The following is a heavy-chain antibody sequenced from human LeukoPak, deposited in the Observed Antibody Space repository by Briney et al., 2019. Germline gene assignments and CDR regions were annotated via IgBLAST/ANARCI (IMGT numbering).Heavy chain of an antibody. CDR2: FDPEDGET. CDR1: GYTFTSYG. CDR3: ATWYYYDSSDYYVADY. V-gene: IGHV1-24*01. J-gene: IGHJ4*02. Sequence: ASVKVSCKASGYTFTSYGISWVRQAPGQGLEWMGGFDPEDGETIYAQELQGRVTMTKDTSTDTAYTELSSLRSEDTAVYYCATWYYYDSSDYYVADYWGQGTLVTVSS. D-gene: IGHD3-22*01.